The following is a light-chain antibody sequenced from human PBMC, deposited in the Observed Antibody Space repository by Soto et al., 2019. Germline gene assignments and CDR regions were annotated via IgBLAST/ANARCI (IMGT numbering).Light chain of an antibody. CDR2: AAS. V-gene: IGKV1-39*01. CDR1: QSISNS. CDR3: QQSYRTPRT. Sequence: DIQMTQSPSSLSASVGDRVTITCRASQSISNSLTWSQQKPGKAPHLLIYAASRLQSGVPSRFSGSGSGTDVTLTISSLQPEDVATFYSQQSYRTPRTFGQGTKLEIK. J-gene: IGKJ2*01.